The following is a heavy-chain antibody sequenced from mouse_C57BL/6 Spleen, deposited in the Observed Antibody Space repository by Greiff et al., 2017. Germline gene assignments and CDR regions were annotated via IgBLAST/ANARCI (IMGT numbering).Heavy chain of an antibody. V-gene: IGHV5-4*03. Sequence: EVKLMESGGGLVKPGGSLKLSCAASGFTFSSYAMSWVRQTPEKRLEWVATISDGGSYTYYPDNVKGRFTISRDNAKNNLYLQMSHLKSEDTAMYYCARGDYPYAMDYWGQGTSVTVSS. CDR1: GFTFSSYA. J-gene: IGHJ4*01. D-gene: IGHD2-4*01. CDR3: ARGDYPYAMDY. CDR2: ISDGGSYT.